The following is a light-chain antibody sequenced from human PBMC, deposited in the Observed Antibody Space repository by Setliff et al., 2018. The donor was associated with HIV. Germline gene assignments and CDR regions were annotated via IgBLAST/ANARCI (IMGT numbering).Light chain of an antibody. CDR2: EVI. J-gene: IGLJ3*02. CDR1: SSDIGVSKF. CDR3: CSFTTSDTGV. Sequence: QSALTQPASVSGSPGQSITISCTGTSSDIGVSKFVSWYQQHPGRAPKLVIYEVINRPSGVSDRFSGSKSGNTASLTISGLQAEDEADYFCCSFTTSDTGVFGGGTKVTVL. V-gene: IGLV2-14*01.